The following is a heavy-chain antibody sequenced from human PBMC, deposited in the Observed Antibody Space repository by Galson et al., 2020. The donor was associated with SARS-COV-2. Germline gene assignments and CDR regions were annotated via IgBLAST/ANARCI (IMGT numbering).Heavy chain of an antibody. V-gene: IGHV3-15*01. CDR1: GFTFSNAW. CDR2: IKSKTDGGTT. J-gene: IGHJ6*03. CDR3: TTVMVVAAYSVYYYYYYMDV. D-gene: IGHD2-15*01. Sequence: GGSLRLSCAASGFTFSNAWMSWARQAPGKGLEWVGRIKSKTDGGTTDYAAPVKGRFTISRDDSKNTLYLQMNSLKTEDTAVYYCTTVMVVAAYSVYYYYYYMDVWGKGTTVTVS.